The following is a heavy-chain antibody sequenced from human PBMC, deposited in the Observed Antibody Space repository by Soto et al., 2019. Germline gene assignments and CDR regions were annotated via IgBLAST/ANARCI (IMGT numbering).Heavy chain of an antibody. CDR1: GFTFSNYA. V-gene: IGHV3-23*01. J-gene: IGHJ4*02. Sequence: EVQLLESGGGLVQPGGSLRLSCAASGFTFSNYAMSWVRQAPGKGLEWVSAISGSGGSTYYADSVKGRFTISRDNSKNTLYMQMNSLRAEDTAVYYCAKGWASSGWGYWGQGTLVTVSS. CDR3: AKGWASSGWGY. CDR2: ISGSGGST. D-gene: IGHD6-19*01.